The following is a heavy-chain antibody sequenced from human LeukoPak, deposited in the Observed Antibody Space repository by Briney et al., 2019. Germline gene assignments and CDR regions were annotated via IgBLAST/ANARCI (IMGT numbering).Heavy chain of an antibody. Sequence: GGSLRLSCAASGFTFSSYAMTWVRQAPGKGLEWVLSISGSGLTTSYADSVKGRFTISRDNAKNSLYLQMNSLRAEDTAVYYCARGRSTAMVTGGFDYWGQGTLVTVSS. D-gene: IGHD5-18*01. J-gene: IGHJ4*02. V-gene: IGHV3-21*01. CDR3: ARGRSTAMVTGGFDY. CDR2: ISGSGLTT. CDR1: GFTFSSYA.